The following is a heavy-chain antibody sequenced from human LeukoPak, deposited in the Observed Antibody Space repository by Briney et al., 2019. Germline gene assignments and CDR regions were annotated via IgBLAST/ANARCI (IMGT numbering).Heavy chain of an antibody. V-gene: IGHV3-7*01. CDR2: IKQDGSEK. CDR1: GFTFSNYW. Sequence: GGSLRLSCAASGFTFSNYWMNWVRQAPGKGLECVANIKQDGSEKYYMDSVKGRFTISRDNAKNSLYLQMNSLRAEDTAVYYCTRGRGMDVWGQGTTVTVFS. J-gene: IGHJ6*02. CDR3: TRGRGMDV.